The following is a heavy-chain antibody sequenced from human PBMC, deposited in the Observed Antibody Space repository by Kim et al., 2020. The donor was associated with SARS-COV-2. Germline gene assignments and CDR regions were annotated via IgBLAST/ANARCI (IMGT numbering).Heavy chain of an antibody. Sequence: SETLSLTCAVYGGSSSGYYWSWIRQPPGKGLEWIGEINHSGSTNYNPSLKSRVTISVDTSKNQLTLKLSSVTAADTAVYYCPRGRGYCSGGSCYSLYYY. CDR1: GGSSSGYY. V-gene: IGHV4-34*01. CDR3: PRGRGYCSGGSCYSLYYY. D-gene: IGHD2-15*01. CDR2: INHSGST. J-gene: IGHJ6*01.